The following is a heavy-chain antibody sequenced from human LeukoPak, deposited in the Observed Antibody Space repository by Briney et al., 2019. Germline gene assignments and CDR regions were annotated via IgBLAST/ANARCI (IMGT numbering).Heavy chain of an antibody. J-gene: IGHJ4*02. CDR3: ARVGPGYNSDDY. CDR2: INHSGST. V-gene: IGHV4-39*07. D-gene: IGHD5-12*01. Sequence: SETLSPTCTVSGGSISSNSYYWGWIRQPPGKGLEWIGEINHSGSTNYNPSLKSRVTISVDTSKNQFSLKLSSVTAADTAVYYCARVGPGYNSDDYWGQGTLVTVSS. CDR1: GGSISSNSYY.